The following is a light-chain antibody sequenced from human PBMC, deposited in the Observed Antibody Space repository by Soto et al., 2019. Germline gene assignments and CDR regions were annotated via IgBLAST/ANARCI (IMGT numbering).Light chain of an antibody. CDR2: DVS. CDR3: CSYAGSYTSYV. CDR1: SSNVGGYNY. J-gene: IGLJ1*01. Sequence: QSVLTQPPSVSGSPGQSVTISCPGTSSNVGGYNYVSWYQQHPGKAPKLMIYDVSKRPSGVPDRFSGSKSGNTASLTISGLQAEDEADYYCCSYAGSYTSYVFGTGTKVTVL. V-gene: IGLV2-11*01.